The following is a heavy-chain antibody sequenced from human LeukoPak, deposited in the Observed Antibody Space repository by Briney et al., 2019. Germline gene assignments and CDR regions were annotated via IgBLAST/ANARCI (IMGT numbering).Heavy chain of an antibody. CDR3: ARLMVYYFDY. Sequence: SVKVSCKASAGTFSSYAISWVRQAPGQGLEWMGGIIPIFGTANYAQKFQGRVTITADKSTSTAYMELSSLRSEDTAVYYCARLMVYYFDYWGQGTLVTVSS. D-gene: IGHD3-10*01. V-gene: IGHV1-69*06. CDR2: IIPIFGTA. J-gene: IGHJ4*02. CDR1: AGTFSSYA.